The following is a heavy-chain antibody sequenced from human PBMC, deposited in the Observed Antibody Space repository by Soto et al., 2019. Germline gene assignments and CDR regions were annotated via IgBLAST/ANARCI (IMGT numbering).Heavy chain of an antibody. Sequence: PSETLSLTCTVSGGSISSYYWSWIRQPPGKGLEWIGYIYYSGSTNYNPSLKSRVTISVDTSKNQFSLKLSSVTAADTAVYYCARVGGIVATFDYWGQGTLVTVSS. D-gene: IGHD5-12*01. J-gene: IGHJ4*02. CDR3: ARVGGIVATFDY. V-gene: IGHV4-59*01. CDR2: IYYSGST. CDR1: GGSISSYY.